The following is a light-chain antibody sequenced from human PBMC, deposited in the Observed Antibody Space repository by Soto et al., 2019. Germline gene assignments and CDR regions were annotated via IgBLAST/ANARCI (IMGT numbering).Light chain of an antibody. J-gene: IGKJ1*01. CDR1: QSLVYSDGNTY. Sequence: DVVMTQSPLSLPVTLGQPASISCRSSQSLVYSDGNTYLNWFQQRPGQSPRRLIYKVSNRDSGVPDRFSGSGSGTDFTRKISRVEAEDVGFCYCMQGTHWPATFGQGTKVEIK. CDR3: MQGTHWPAT. V-gene: IGKV2-30*01. CDR2: KVS.